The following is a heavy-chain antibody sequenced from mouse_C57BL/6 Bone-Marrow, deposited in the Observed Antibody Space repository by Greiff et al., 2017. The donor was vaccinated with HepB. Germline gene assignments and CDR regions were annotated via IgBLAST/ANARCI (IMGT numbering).Heavy chain of an antibody. CDR1: GFTLTSYA. V-gene: IGHV2-9-1*01. Sequence: VKLVESGPGLVAPSQCLSITCTASGFTLTSYAISWVRQPPGKGLEWLGVIWTGGCTNYYSALKSRLSISKDNYKSQVFLKMNSLQTDDTARYYCARFITTHFDVWGTGTTVTVSS. CDR3: ARFITTHFDV. J-gene: IGHJ1*03. D-gene: IGHD1-2*01. CDR2: IWTGGCT.